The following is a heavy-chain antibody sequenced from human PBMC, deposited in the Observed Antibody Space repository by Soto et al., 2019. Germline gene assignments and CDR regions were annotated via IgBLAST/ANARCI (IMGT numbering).Heavy chain of an antibody. CDR2: INAGNGNT. CDR1: GYTFTSYA. Sequence: QVQLVQSGAEVKKPGASVKVSCKASGYTFTSYAMHWVRQAPGQRLEWMGWINAGNGNTKYSQKFQGRVTITRGTSASTAYMELSSLRSEDTAVYYCARDLGCSGGSCYSVWFDPWGQGTLVTVSS. D-gene: IGHD2-15*01. V-gene: IGHV1-3*01. J-gene: IGHJ5*02. CDR3: ARDLGCSGGSCYSVWFDP.